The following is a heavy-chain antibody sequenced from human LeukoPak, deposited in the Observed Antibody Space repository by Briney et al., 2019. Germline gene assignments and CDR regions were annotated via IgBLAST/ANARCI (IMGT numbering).Heavy chain of an antibody. CDR1: GFTFSDYG. CDR2: ISYDGGNK. V-gene: IGHV3-30*18. Sequence: GGSLRPSCAASGFTFSDYGMHWVRQAPGKGLEWVALISYDGGNKFYADSVRDRFTTSRDNSKNTLFLQMNSLRIEDTAVYYCAKVFEVRGARRPKDYWGQGTLVIVSS. CDR3: AKVFEVRGARRPKDY. D-gene: IGHD3-10*01. J-gene: IGHJ4*02.